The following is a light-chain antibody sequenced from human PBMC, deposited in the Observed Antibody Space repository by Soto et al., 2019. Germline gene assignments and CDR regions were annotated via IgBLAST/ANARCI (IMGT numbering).Light chain of an antibody. Sequence: QSALTQPPSASGSPGQSVTISCTGTKNDVGFYDFVSWYQHHPGKAPRLIIYEVVQRPSGVPDRFSGSKSGNTASLTVSGLQAADEADYFCTSYAGRNTYVFGSGTKLTVL. V-gene: IGLV2-8*01. CDR1: KNDVGFYDF. J-gene: IGLJ1*01. CDR3: TSYAGRNTYV. CDR2: EVV.